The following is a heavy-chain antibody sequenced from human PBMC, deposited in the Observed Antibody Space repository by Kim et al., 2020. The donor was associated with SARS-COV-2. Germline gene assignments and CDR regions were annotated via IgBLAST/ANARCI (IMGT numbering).Heavy chain of an antibody. V-gene: IGHV3-33*08. CDR3: ARDPPIGYSSGWYESRGYFDY. CDR1: GFTFSSYG. D-gene: IGHD6-19*01. J-gene: IGHJ4*02. CDR2: IWYDGSNK. Sequence: GGSLRLSCAASGFTFSSYGMHWVRQAPGTGLEWVAVIWYDGSNKYYADSVKGRFTISRDNSKNTLYLQMNSLRAEDTAVYYCARDPPIGYSSGWYESRGYFDYWGQGTLVTVSS.